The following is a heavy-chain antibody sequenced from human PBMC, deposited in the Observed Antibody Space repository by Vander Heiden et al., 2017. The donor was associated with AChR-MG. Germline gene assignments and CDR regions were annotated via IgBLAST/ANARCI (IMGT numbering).Heavy chain of an antibody. Sequence: VESGGGLVQPGGSLRLSCAAPGFNFRHFLMSWVRKAPGTGLEWVANINQDGSQRYSASSVRGRFTISRDNAKNSVYLQMNSLRSEDTAVYFCSAGDAFDISGRGTMVTVSS. V-gene: IGHV3-7*01. CDR1: GFNFRHFL. CDR3: SAGDAFDI. D-gene: IGHD6-13*01. J-gene: IGHJ3*02. CDR2: INQDGSQR.